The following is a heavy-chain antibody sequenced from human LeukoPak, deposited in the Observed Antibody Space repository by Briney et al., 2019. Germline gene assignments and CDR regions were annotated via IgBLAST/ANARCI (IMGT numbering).Heavy chain of an antibody. CDR1: DFSFSNYW. CDR3: ARDANYHDSSVYYDAFDI. V-gene: IGHV3-7*01. J-gene: IGHJ3*02. D-gene: IGHD3-22*01. Sequence: PGGPLRLSCAASDFSFSNYWMTWLRQAPGKGLEWVANIRGDGSLKYYLDSVKGRFTISRDNAKNSLYLQMNSLRAEDTAVYYCARDANYHDSSVYYDAFDIWGQGTMATVSS. CDR2: IRGDGSLK.